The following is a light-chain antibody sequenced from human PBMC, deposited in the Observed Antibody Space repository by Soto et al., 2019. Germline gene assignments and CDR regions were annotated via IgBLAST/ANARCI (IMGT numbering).Light chain of an antibody. CDR3: QVWDSSSDHPV. CDR1: NIGIKS. Sequence: SYELTQPPSVSVAPGQTARITCGGTNIGIKSVHWYHQKAGQAPVLVVHDDGDRPSGIPERFSGSNSGNTATLTISRVEAGDEADYYCQVWDSSSDHPVFGGGTKLTVL. V-gene: IGLV3-21*02. CDR2: DDG. J-gene: IGLJ2*01.